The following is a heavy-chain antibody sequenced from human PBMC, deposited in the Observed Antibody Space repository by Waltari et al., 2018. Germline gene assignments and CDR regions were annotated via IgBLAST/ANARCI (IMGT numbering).Heavy chain of an antibody. CDR3: ARAILRFLKPIDS. CDR2: VNPSTGGT. CDR1: GYTFTDYY. J-gene: IGHJ4*02. V-gene: IGHV1-2*02. Sequence: QVQLVQSGAEMRKPGTAVTVSCRTSGYTFTDYYIHWLRQAPGQGLEWMGWVNPSTGGTNYAQKFRDRVAMTRHTSINTASMELNRLRLDDTAVYFCARAILRFLKPIDSWGKGTLVTVSS. D-gene: IGHD3-3*01.